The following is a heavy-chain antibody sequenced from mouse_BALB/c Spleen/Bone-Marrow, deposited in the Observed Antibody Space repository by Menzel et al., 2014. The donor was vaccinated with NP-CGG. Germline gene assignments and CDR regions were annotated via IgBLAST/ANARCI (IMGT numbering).Heavy chain of an antibody. CDR1: GFTFSTYG. CDR3: TRQRNWDHYAMFY. CDR2: ISSGGGYT. V-gene: IGHV5-6*01. D-gene: IGHD4-1*01. J-gene: IGHJ4*01. Sequence: EVKLMESGGDLVKPGGSLKLSCAASGFTFSTYGMSWVRQTPDKRLEWVATISSGGGYTYYPDIVKGRFTSSRDNANNTLYLQMSSLKSEDTAMYYCTRQRNWDHYAMFYWGQGTSVTVSS.